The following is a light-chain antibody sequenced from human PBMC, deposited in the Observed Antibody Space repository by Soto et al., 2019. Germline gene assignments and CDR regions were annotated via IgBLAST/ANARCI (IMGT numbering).Light chain of an antibody. CDR2: AAS. V-gene: IGKV1-27*01. CDR1: QGISNN. Sequence: DIQMTQSPSSLSASVGDTVTITCRASQGISNNLAWYQQKPGQVPNLLIYAASTLQSGVPSRFSGSGSGTDFTLTISSLRPEDVATYYCQKYNNAPRTFGQGTKVGI. J-gene: IGKJ1*01. CDR3: QKYNNAPRT.